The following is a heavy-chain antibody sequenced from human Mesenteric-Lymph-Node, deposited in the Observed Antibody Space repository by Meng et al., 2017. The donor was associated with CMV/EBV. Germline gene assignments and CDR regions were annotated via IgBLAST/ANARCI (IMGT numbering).Heavy chain of an antibody. CDR3: ARDRGTAFDI. V-gene: IGHV4-61*01. J-gene: IGHJ3*02. Sequence: TCTVSGGSVSSANYFWSWIRQPPGKGLEWIGYVYYSGSTNYNPSLKSRVTISVDTSKNQFSLKLSSLTAADTAVYYCARDRGTAFDIWGQGTMVTVSS. CDR1: GGSVSSANYF. CDR2: VYYSGST.